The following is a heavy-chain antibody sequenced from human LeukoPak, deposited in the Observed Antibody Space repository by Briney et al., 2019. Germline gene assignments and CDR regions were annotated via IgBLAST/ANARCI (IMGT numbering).Heavy chain of an antibody. CDR2: IYTSGST. V-gene: IGHV4-4*07. CDR1: GGSISSYY. CDR3: ARGLPYQLLYQTYGHFDY. Sequence: PSETLSLTCTVSGGSISSYYWSWIRQPAGKGLEWIGRIYTSGSTNYNPSLKSRVTMSVDTSKNQFSLKLSSVTAADTAVYYCARGLPYQLLYQTYGHFDYWGQGTLVTVPS. J-gene: IGHJ4*02. D-gene: IGHD2-2*02.